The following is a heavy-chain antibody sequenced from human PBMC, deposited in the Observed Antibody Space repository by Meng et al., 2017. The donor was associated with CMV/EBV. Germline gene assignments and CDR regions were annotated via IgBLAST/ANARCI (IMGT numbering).Heavy chain of an antibody. CDR2: ISYDGSNK. CDR3: AAPGAEVGAFDI. Sequence: GGSLRLSCAASGFTFSSYAMHWVRQAPGKGLEWVAVISYDGSNKYYADSVKGRFTISGDNSKNTLYLQMNSLRAEDTAVYYCAAPGAEVGAFDIWGQGTMVTVSS. V-gene: IGHV3-30-3*01. D-gene: IGHD7-27*01. CDR1: GFTFSSYA. J-gene: IGHJ3*02.